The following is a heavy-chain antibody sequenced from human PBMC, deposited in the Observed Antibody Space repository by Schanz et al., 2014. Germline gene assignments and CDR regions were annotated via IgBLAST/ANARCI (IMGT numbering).Heavy chain of an antibody. D-gene: IGHD3-3*01. Sequence: QVQLQESGPGLVKPSQTLSLTCTVSGGSISSGGYYWSWIRQHPGKGLEWIGYIYYSGSTYYNPSLKSRVTISVDTSKNQFSLKLSSVTAADTAVYYCARKGMPPIWSGYPYFFDFWGQGTLVTVSS. CDR3: ARKGMPPIWSGYPYFFDF. V-gene: IGHV4-31*03. CDR1: GGSISSGGYY. J-gene: IGHJ4*02. CDR2: IYYSGST.